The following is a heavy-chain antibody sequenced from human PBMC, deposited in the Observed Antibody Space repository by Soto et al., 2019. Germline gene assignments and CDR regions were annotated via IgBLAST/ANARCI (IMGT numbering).Heavy chain of an antibody. CDR2: ISSSGSTI. Sequence: AGGSLRLSCAASGFTFRDYDMSWIRQAPGKGLEWVSYISSSGSTIYYADSVKGRFTISRDNAENSLYLQMNSLRVEDTAVYYCAREGNNYGMDVWGQGTTVTVSS. V-gene: IGHV3-11*01. J-gene: IGHJ6*02. CDR3: AREGNNYGMDV. D-gene: IGHD3-10*01. CDR1: GFTFRDYD.